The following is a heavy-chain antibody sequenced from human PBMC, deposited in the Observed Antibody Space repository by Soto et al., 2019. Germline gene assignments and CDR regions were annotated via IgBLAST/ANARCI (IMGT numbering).Heavy chain of an antibody. Sequence: SETLSLTCTVSGGSISSYYWSWIRQPPGKGLEWIGYIYYSGSTNYNPSLKSRVTISVDTSKNQFSLKLSSVTAADTAVYYCARGPRKWFDPWGQGTLVTV. V-gene: IGHV4-59*01. CDR3: ARGPRKWFDP. CDR1: GGSISSYY. CDR2: IYYSGST. J-gene: IGHJ5*02.